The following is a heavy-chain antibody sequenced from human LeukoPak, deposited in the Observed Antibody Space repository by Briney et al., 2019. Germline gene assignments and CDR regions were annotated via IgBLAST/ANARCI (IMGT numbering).Heavy chain of an antibody. V-gene: IGHV3-74*01. CDR1: EFTFSSYW. CDR2: INSDGSST. Sequence: GGSLRLSCAASEFTFSSYWMHWVRQAPGKGLVWVSRINSDGSSTDYADSVKGRFTISRDNSKNTLYVQMNSLRAEDTAVYYCARESLYYYTMDGWGQGTTVTVS. CDR3: ARESLYYYTMDG. J-gene: IGHJ6*02.